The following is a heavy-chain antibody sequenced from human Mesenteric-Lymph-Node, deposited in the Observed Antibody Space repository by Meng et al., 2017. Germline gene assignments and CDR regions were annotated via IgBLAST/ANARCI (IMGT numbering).Heavy chain of an antibody. CDR1: SGSISSYY. J-gene: IGHJ4*02. D-gene: IGHD1-26*01. CDR3: ARVMGATADY. V-gene: IGHV4-39*07. Sequence: SETLSLTCTVSSGSISSYYWGWIRQPPGKGLEWIASIYYTGNTFYNPSLKSRVTISIDTSKNQFSLKLNSVTAADTAVYHCARVMGATADYWGQGTLVTVSS. CDR2: IYYTGNT.